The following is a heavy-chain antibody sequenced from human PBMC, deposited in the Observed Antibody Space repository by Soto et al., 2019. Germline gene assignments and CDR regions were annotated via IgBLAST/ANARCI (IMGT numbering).Heavy chain of an antibody. J-gene: IGHJ6*02. D-gene: IGHD6-13*01. Sequence: GASLKISCKGSGYSFTSFWIGCVRQMPGKGLECMGIIYPGDSDTRYSPSFQGQVTISADKSISTAYLQWSSLKASDTAMYYCARTAAAGKYYYGMDVWGQGTTVTVSS. V-gene: IGHV5-51*01. CDR1: GYSFTSFW. CDR3: ARTAAAGKYYYGMDV. CDR2: IYPGDSDT.